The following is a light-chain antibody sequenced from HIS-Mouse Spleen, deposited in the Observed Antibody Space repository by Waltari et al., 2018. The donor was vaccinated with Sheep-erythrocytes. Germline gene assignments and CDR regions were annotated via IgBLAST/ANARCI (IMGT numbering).Light chain of an antibody. CDR1: QGISSA. V-gene: IGKV1D-13*01. Sequence: AIQLTQSPSSLSASVGDRVTLTCRASQGISSALAWYQQKPGKAPKLLIYDASSLESGVPSRFSGSESGTDFTLTISSLQPEDFATYYCQQFNNYPRTFGQGTKVEIK. CDR3: QQFNNYPRT. J-gene: IGKJ1*01. CDR2: DAS.